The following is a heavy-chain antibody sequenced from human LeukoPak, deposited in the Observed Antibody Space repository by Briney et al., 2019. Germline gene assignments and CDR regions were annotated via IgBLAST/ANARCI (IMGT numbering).Heavy chain of an antibody. D-gene: IGHD3-10*01. CDR1: GFTFSSYA. CDR3: AKEGYYGSGSYYFDY. CDR2: IWYDGSNK. Sequence: PGGSLRLSCAASGFTFSSYAMSWVRQAPGKGLEWAAVIWYDGSNKYYADSVKGRFTISRDNSKNTLYLQMNSLRAEDTAVYYCAKEGYYGSGSYYFDYWGQGTLVTVSS. V-gene: IGHV3-33*06. J-gene: IGHJ4*02.